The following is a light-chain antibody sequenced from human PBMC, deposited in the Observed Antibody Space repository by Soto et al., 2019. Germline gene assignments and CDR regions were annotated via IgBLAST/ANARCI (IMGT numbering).Light chain of an antibody. J-gene: IGKJ1*01. V-gene: IGKV3-20*01. Sequence: EIGMTQSPGTLSLSPGERATLSCRASQSVSSSYLAWYQQNRGQAPRLLIYGASSRAPGIPDRFGGSGSGTDFTLTISRLEPEDFAVYYCQQYGSSRWTFGQGTKVEIK. CDR3: QQYGSSRWT. CDR2: GAS. CDR1: QSVSSSY.